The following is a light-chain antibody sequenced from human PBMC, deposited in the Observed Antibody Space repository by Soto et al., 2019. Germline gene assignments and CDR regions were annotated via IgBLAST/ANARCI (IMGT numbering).Light chain of an antibody. CDR2: DAS. J-gene: IGKJ1*01. CDR1: QSLNSN. CDR3: QQYNNWPPWT. Sequence: MKKSPVILSVSPGERATVSCRASQSLNSNLAWYQQKPGQAPRLLIYDASNRATGIPARFSGSGSGTDFTLTITNLESEDFAVYYCQQYNNWPPWTFGQGTKVDIK. V-gene: IGKV3D-15*01.